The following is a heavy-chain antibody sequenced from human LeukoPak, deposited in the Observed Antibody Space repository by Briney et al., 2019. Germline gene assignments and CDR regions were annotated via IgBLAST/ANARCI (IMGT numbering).Heavy chain of an antibody. J-gene: IGHJ6*02. CDR2: IHSDGSST. D-gene: IGHD3-22*01. Sequence: PGGSLRLSRVASGFSFRAYWMHWVRQAPGKGLVWVAHIHSDGSSTRYADSVKGRFTISRDNARNTLYLQMNSLRAEDTAVYYCVRCDYYDTTGFYYGMDVWGQGTTVTVSS. CDR3: VRCDYYDTTGFYYGMDV. V-gene: IGHV3-74*01. CDR1: GFSFRAYW.